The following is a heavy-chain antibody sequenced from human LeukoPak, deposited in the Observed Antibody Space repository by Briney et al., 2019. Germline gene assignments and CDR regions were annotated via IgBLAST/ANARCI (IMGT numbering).Heavy chain of an antibody. D-gene: IGHD3-22*01. V-gene: IGHV3-15*01. CDR2: IKSKTDGGTT. Sequence: PGGSLRLSCAASGFTFSNAWMSWVRQAPGKGLEWVGRIKSKTDGGTTDYAAPVKGRFTISRDDSKNTLYLQMNSLKTEDTAVYYCTTSTVDSSGYVDYWGQGTLVTVSS. J-gene: IGHJ4*02. CDR1: GFTFSNAW. CDR3: TTSTVDSSGYVDY.